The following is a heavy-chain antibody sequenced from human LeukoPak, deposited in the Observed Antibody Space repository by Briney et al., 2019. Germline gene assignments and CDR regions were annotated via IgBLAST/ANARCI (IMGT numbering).Heavy chain of an antibody. CDR3: ARAYYYGSGDYYSWAYFDF. Sequence: GGSLRLSCAASGFTFSNYWMTWVRQAPGKGLEWVANIDQDGSEMYSVDSVKGRFSISRDNAKKALDLQMNSLRAEDTAVYYCARAYYYGSGDYYSWAYFDFWGLGTLVTVSS. D-gene: IGHD3-10*01. CDR2: IDQDGSEM. V-gene: IGHV3-7*04. CDR1: GFTFSNYW. J-gene: IGHJ4*02.